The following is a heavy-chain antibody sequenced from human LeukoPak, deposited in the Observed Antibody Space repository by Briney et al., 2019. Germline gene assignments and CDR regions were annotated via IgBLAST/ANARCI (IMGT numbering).Heavy chain of an antibody. CDR2: ISGSGGST. Sequence: GGSLRLSCAASGFTFSSYAMSWVRQAPGKGLEWVSAISGSGGSTYYVDSVKGRFTISRDNSENTLCLQMNSLRAEDTAVYYCARDQSVTNYYYGMDVWGQGTTVTVSS. V-gene: IGHV3-23*01. CDR1: GFTFSSYA. D-gene: IGHD4-17*01. CDR3: ARDQSVTNYYYGMDV. J-gene: IGHJ6*02.